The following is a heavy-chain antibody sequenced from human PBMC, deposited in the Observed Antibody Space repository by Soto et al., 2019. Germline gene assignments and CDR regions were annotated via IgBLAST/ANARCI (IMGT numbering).Heavy chain of an antibody. V-gene: IGHV5-51*01. D-gene: IGHD3-10*01. CDR3: ARLIGRLLWFMDV. CDR1: GYSFTSYW. J-gene: IGHJ6*02. Sequence: GETLKISCQCSGYSFTSYWIGWLRQMPGKGLEWMGIIYPGDSDTRYSPSFQGQVTISADKSISTAYLQWSSLKASDTAMYYCARLIGRLLWFMDVWGQGTTVTVSS. CDR2: IYPGDSDT.